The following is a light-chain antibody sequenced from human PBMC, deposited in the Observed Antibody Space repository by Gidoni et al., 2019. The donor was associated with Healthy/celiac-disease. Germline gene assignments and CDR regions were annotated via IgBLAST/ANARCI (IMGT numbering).Light chain of an antibody. CDR3: QQYGSSLFT. V-gene: IGKV3-20*01. Sequence: EIVLTQSPGTLSLSPGERATLSCRASQSVSSSYLAWYQQKPGQAPRLLIYRASSRATGIPDRFSGSGSGTDFTLTISRLEPEVFAVYYCQQYGSSLFTFGPGTKVDIK. CDR2: RAS. J-gene: IGKJ3*01. CDR1: QSVSSSY.